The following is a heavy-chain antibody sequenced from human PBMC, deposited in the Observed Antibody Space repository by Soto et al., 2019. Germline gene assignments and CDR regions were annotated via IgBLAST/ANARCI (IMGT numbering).Heavy chain of an antibody. CDR1: GFSVTANY. V-gene: IGHV3-53*01. J-gene: IGHJ4*02. Sequence: EVQVVESGGGLIQPGGSLRLSCEVSGFSVTANYMSWVRQAPGKGLEWVSVIYSGGSTYYIESVKGRFSISRDISKNTLYLQMNSLGAEDTAVYYCHGYGYWGEGTLVAVSS. CDR2: IYSGGST. D-gene: IGHD5-12*01. CDR3: HGYGY.